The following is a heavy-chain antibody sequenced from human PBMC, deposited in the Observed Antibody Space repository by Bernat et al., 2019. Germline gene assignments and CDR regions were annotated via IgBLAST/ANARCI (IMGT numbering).Heavy chain of an antibody. Sequence: QVQLVQSGAEVKKPGASVKVSCKASGYTFTGYYMHWVRQAPGQGLEWMGWMNPNTGNTAYAQKFQGRVTMTKSTSISTAYMELSSLRSEDTAVYYCARYTSSSAFDIWGQGTMVTVSS. V-gene: IGHV1-8*02. CDR2: MNPNTGNT. CDR1: GYTFTGYY. CDR3: ARYTSSSAFDI. J-gene: IGHJ3*02. D-gene: IGHD6-6*01.